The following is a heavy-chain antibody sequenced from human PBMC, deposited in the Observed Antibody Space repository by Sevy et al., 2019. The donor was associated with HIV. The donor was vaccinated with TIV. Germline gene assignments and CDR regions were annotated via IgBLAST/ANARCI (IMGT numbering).Heavy chain of an antibody. J-gene: IGHJ6*02. V-gene: IGHV3-21*01. Sequence: GGSLRLSCAASGFTFSSYSMNWVRQAPGKGLEWASSISSSSSYIYYADSVKGRFTISRDNAKNSLYLQMNSLRAEDTAVYYCARLALNHRPVKQENGMDVWGQGTTVTVSS. CDR3: ARLALNHRPVKQENGMDV. CDR1: GFTFSSYS. CDR2: ISSSSSYI.